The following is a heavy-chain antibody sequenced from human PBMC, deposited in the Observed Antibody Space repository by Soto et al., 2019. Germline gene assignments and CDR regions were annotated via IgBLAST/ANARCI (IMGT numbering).Heavy chain of an antibody. J-gene: IGHJ4*01. Sequence: GGSLRLSCAASGFIFGEYWMSLIRQAPGKGLEWVDNTRQDGGEKNFVDSVRGRFTISRDNAKNSLYLQMSSLRAEDTAIYYCARDRDGIEDFDYWGLGTLVTSPQ. CDR3: ARDRDGIEDFDY. D-gene: IGHD1-26*01. CDR2: TRQDGGEK. V-gene: IGHV3-7*01. CDR1: GFIFGEYW.